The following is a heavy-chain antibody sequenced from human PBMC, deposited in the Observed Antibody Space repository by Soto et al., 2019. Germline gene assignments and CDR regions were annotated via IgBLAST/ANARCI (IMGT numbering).Heavy chain of an antibody. CDR3: VRAAGYSGNDYVYYYGMDV. V-gene: IGHV3-33*01. CDR1: GFTFRNYG. CDR2: VWYDGGNK. D-gene: IGHD5-12*01. J-gene: IGHJ6*02. Sequence: QVQLVESGGGVVQPGRSLRLSCAASGFTFRNYGMHWVRQAPAKGLEWVALVWYDGGNKNYVDSVKGRFTISRDNSKNTLXLXXXXLRDEDTALYYCVRAAGYSGNDYVYYYGMDVWGQGTTVTVSS.